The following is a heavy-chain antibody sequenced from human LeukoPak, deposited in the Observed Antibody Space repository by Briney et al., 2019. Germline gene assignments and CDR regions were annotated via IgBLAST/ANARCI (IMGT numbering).Heavy chain of an antibody. V-gene: IGHV3-15*01. J-gene: IGHJ4*02. CDR1: GFTLINAW. D-gene: IGHD3-22*01. CDR3: TKYYYDSSGFYYHYDY. CDR2: MRSKTEGGTT. Sequence: GGSLRLSCAASGFTLINAWMSWVRQAPGKGMEWVGRMRSKTEGGTTEYAAPVKGRFTISRDDTKNTLYLQMYSLKTEDTAVYYCTKYYYDSSGFYYHYDYWGQGTLVTVSS.